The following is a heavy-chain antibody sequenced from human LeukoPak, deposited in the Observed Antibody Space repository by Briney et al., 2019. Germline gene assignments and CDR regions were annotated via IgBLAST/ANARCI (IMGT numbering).Heavy chain of an antibody. D-gene: IGHD3-10*01. CDR2: ISAYNGNT. CDR1: GYTFTSYG. J-gene: IGHJ5*02. Sequence: ASVKVSCKASGYTFTSYGISWVRQAPGQGLEWMGWISAYNGNTNYAQKLQGRVTMTTDTSTSTAYMELRSLRSDDTAVSYCARTELPQLLWFGELPNWFDPWGQGTLVTVSS. V-gene: IGHV1-18*01. CDR3: ARTELPQLLWFGELPNWFDP.